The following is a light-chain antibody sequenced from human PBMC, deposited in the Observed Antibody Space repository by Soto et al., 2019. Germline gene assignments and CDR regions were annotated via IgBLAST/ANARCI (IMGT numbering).Light chain of an antibody. CDR2: GAS. CDR3: QQYNNWGT. Sequence: EIGMTQSPATLSVSPGERATLSCRASQSVSSNLAWYQQKPGQAPRLLIYGASTRATGIPARFSGSGSGTEFTLTISGLQSEDFAVYYCQQYNNWGTFGQGTKVEIK. J-gene: IGKJ1*01. CDR1: QSVSSN. V-gene: IGKV3-15*01.